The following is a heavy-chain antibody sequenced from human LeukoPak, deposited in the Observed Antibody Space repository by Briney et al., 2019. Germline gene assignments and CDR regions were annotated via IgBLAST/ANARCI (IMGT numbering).Heavy chain of an antibody. CDR2: ISGSGGGST. V-gene: IGHV3-23*01. J-gene: IGHJ4*02. Sequence: GGSLRLSCAAPLVALRSFTMRTGSQAPGKGLEWVSAISGSGGGSTYYADSVKGRFTIYRDNSKNILYLQMNSLSADDTDAYDFASYRNSHYSYVDYWGQGTLVTVSS. CDR3: ASYRNSHYSYVDY. CDR1: LVALRSFT. D-gene: IGHD3-10*01.